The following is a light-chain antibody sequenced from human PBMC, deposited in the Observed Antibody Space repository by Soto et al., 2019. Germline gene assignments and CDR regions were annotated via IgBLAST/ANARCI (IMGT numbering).Light chain of an antibody. Sequence: QSVLTQPPSVSGAPGQRVTISCTGSSSNIGAGSDVHWYQQLPGTAPKLLITDRFSGSKSGTSASLAITGLQAEDEADYYCQSYDFSLSAVVFGGGTKLTVL. V-gene: IGLV1-40*01. CDR3: QSYDFSLSAVV. J-gene: IGLJ2*01. CDR1: SSNIGAGSD.